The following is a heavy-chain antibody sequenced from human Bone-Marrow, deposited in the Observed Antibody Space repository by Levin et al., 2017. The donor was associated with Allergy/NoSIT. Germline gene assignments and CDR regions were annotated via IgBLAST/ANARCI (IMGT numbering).Heavy chain of an antibody. V-gene: IGHV3-33*06. CDR3: GKGPAVKVYRGEHHYYHYLDV. CDR1: GFSFHSYA. CDR2: IWFDGSKK. Sequence: GGSLRLSCAASGFSFHSYAMYWVRQAPGKGLEWVALIWFDGSKKYYADSVQGRFTISRDNSRNRGSLQMTNLRVEDTATYYCGKGPAVKVYRGEHHYYHYLDVWGRGTTVIVSS. D-gene: IGHD2-21*01. J-gene: IGHJ6*03.